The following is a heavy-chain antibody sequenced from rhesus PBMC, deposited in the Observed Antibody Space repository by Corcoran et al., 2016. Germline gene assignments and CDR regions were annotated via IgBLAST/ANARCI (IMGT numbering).Heavy chain of an antibody. D-gene: IGHD3-9*01. CDR3: TSPIRYRFDV. Sequence: QVHLQESGPGLLKPPATLSLTCPVSGGYFRRYWRHGIREPPGKGREWIGEVNGYSRIPKDPPPLQRRATISRDGSKNQVSLKLTSVTAADTAEYYCTSPIRYRFDVWGPGVLVSVSS. CDR2: VNGYSRIP. CDR1: GGYFRRYW. V-gene: IGHV4-80*01. J-gene: IGHJ5-1*01.